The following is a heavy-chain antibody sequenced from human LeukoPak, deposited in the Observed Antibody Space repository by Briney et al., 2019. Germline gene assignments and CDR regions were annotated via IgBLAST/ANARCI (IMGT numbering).Heavy chain of an antibody. D-gene: IGHD2-15*01. CDR1: GFTVSSNY. CDR3: AREAATYYFDY. J-gene: IGHJ4*02. Sequence: GGPLRLSCAASGFTVSSNYMSWVRRAPGKGLEWVSVIYSGGSTYYADSVKGRFTISRAYPKKTLYLQRNSLRAEYAAVYYWAREAATYYFDYWGQGTLVTVSS. V-gene: IGHV3-53*01. CDR2: IYSGGST.